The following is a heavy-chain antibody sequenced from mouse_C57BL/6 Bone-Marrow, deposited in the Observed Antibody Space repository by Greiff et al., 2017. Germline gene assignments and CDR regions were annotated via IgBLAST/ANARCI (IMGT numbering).Heavy chain of an antibody. D-gene: IGHD1-1*01. CDR1: GYAFSSSW. V-gene: IGHV1-82*01. CDR2: IYPGDGDT. Sequence: QVQLQQSGPELVKPGASVKISCKASGYAFSSSWMNWVKQRPGKGLEWIGRIYPGDGDTNYNGNFKGKATLTADKSSSTAYMQLSSLTSEDSAVYFCARCPPYYYGSSYDWYFDVWGTGTTVTVSS. CDR3: ARCPPYYYGSSYDWYFDV. J-gene: IGHJ1*03.